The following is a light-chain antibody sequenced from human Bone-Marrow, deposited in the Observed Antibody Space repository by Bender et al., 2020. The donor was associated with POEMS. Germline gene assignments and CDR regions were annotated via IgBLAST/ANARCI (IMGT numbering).Light chain of an antibody. V-gene: IGLV3-25*02. CDR3: AAWDDSLNGWV. CDR2: KDS. J-gene: IGLJ3*02. Sequence: SYELTQPPSVSVSPGQTARITCSADALPKQYVCWYQQKPGQAPLLVIYKDSERPSGIPERFSGSKSGTSASLAISGLQSEDEADYYCAAWDDSLNGWVFGGGTKLTVL. CDR1: ALPKQY.